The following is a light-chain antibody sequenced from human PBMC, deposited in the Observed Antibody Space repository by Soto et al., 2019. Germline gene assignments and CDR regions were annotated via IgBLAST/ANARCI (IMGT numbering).Light chain of an antibody. V-gene: IGLV2-8*01. CDR2: EVS. Sequence: QSALTQPPSASGSPGQSVTISSTGPSSDVGGYNYVSWYQQHPGKAPKLMIYEVSNRPSGVPDRFSGSKSGNTASLTVSGLQAEDEADYYCCSYAGSNNLVVFGGGTKLTVL. J-gene: IGLJ2*01. CDR3: CSYAGSNNLVV. CDR1: SSDVGGYNY.